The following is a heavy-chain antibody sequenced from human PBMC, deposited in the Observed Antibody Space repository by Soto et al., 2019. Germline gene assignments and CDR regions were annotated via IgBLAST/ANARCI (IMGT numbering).Heavy chain of an antibody. D-gene: IGHD2-15*01. CDR2: IYHSGSA. V-gene: IGHV4-4*02. CDR3: ARVPGVVVSADGAFDI. Sequence: QVQVQESGPGLVKPSGTLSLTCAVSGGSVSSSNWWSWVRQSPGKGLEWMGEIYHSGSAHYNPSLKSRATISLVKSKNQFSLRLTSVTAADTAVYYCARVPGVVVSADGAFDIWGPGTRVIVSS. CDR1: GGSVSSSNW. J-gene: IGHJ3*02.